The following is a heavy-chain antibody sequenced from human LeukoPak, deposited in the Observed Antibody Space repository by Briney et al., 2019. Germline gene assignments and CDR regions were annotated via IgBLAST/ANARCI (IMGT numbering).Heavy chain of an antibody. V-gene: IGHV3-48*01. D-gene: IGHD2-8*01. CDR3: ARDLGYCTNGVCHTRFDY. CDR2: ISSSSSTI. Sequence: GGSLRLSCAASGFTFSSYSMNWVRQAPGKGLGWVPHISSSSSTIYYADSVKGRFTISRDNAKNSLYLQMNSLRAEDTAVYYCARDLGYCTNGVCHTRFDYWGQGTLVAVSS. J-gene: IGHJ4*02. CDR1: GFTFSSYS.